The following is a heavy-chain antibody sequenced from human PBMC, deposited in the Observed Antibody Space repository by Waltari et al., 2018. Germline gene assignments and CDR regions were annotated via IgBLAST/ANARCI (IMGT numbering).Heavy chain of an antibody. J-gene: IGHJ4*02. CDR2: IYSGGST. CDR3: ARDSSGSYYFDY. CDR1: GFTVSSNY. Sequence: EVQLVESGGGWIQPGGSLRLSCAASGFTVSSNYMSWVRQAPGKGLEWVSVIYSGGSTYYADSVKGRFTISRDNSKNTLYLQMNSLRAEDTAVYYCARDSSGSYYFDYWGQGTLVTVSS. D-gene: IGHD1-26*01. V-gene: IGHV3-53*01.